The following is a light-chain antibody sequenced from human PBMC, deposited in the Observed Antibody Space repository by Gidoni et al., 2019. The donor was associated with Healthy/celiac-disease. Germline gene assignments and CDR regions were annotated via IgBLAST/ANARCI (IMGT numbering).Light chain of an antibody. CDR2: EGS. Sequence: QSALTQPASVSGSPGQSITISCTGTSSDVGSYNLVSWYKRHPGKAPKLMIYEGSKRPSGVSNRFSGSKAGNTAFRTISGLQDEDEADYYCCSYAGTWVFGGGTKLTVL. CDR3: CSYAGTWV. CDR1: SSDVGSYNL. V-gene: IGLV2-23*01. J-gene: IGLJ3*02.